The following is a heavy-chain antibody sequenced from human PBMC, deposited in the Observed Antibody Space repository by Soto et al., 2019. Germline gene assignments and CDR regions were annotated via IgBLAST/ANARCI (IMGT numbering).Heavy chain of an antibody. D-gene: IGHD4-17*01. CDR1: GGSISSYY. J-gene: IGHJ6*03. CDR2: IYYSGST. V-gene: IGHV4-59*08. Sequence: QVQLQESGPGLVKPSETLSLTCTVSGGSISSYYWSWIRQPPGKRLEWIGYIYYSGSTNYNPSLKRRDTIKVDPSQHQFSLKLSSVTAADTAVYYCARMTTRYYYYIDVWGKGTTVTVSS. CDR3: ARMTTRYYYYIDV.